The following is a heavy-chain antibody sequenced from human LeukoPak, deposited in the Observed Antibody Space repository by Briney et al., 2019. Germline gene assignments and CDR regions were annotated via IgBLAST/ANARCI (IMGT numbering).Heavy chain of an antibody. V-gene: IGHV4-30-2*01. Sequence: SQTLSLTCAVSGGSISSGGYSWSWIRQPPGKGLEWIGYIYHSGSTYYNPSLKSRVTISVDRSKNQFSLKLSSVTAADTAVYYCARAGPHCGGDCYSAGYWYFDLWGRGTLVTVSS. CDR3: ARAGPHCGGDCYSAGYWYFDL. D-gene: IGHD2-21*02. CDR2: IYHSGST. CDR1: GGSISSGGYS. J-gene: IGHJ2*01.